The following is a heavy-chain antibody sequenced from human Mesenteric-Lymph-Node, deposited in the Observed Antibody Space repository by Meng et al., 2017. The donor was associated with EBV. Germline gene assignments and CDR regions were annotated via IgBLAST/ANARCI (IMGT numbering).Heavy chain of an antibody. Sequence: QITLKESGPTLVQPTQTLRLTCTFSGFSLSTSGVGGGRIRQPPGKALEWLALIYWDDDKRYSPSLKRRLTITKDTSKNQVVLTMTNMDPVDTATYYCTHRGGDIFQNWGQGTLVTVSS. V-gene: IGHV2-5*02. D-gene: IGHD2-15*01. CDR2: IYWDDDK. CDR1: GFSLSTSGVG. J-gene: IGHJ1*01. CDR3: THRGGDIFQN.